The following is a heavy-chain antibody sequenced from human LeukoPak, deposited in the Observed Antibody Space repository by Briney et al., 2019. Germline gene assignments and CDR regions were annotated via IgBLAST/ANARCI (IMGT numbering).Heavy chain of an antibody. CDR2: TYYRSKWYS. D-gene: IGHD6-19*01. V-gene: IGHV6-1*01. Sequence: SQTLSLTCAISGDSVSSDSATWNWIRQSPSRGLEWLGRTYYRSKWYSAYAVSVKSRISINSDTSKNQFSLQLNSVTPEDTAIYYCARGPQWLNYWDQGTLVTVSS. J-gene: IGHJ4*02. CDR3: ARGPQWLNY. CDR1: GDSVSSDSAT.